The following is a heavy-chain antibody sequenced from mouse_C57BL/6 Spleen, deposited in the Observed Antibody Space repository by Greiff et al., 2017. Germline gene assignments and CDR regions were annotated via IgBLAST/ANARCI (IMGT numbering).Heavy chain of an antibody. CDR2: ISSGSSTI. Sequence: EVKLVESGGGLVKPGGSLKLSCAASGFTFSDYGMHWVRQAPEKGLEWVAYISSGSSTIYYADTVKGRFTISRDNAKNTLFLQMTSLRSEDTAMYYCARNEKYDYEEGFADWGQGTLVTVSA. CDR3: ARNEKYDYEEGFAD. V-gene: IGHV5-17*01. J-gene: IGHJ3*01. CDR1: GFTFSDYG. D-gene: IGHD2-4*01.